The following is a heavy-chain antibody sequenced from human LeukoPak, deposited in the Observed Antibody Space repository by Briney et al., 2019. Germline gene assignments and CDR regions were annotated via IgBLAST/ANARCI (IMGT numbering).Heavy chain of an antibody. CDR1: GYTFTGYY. CDR3: ARDSVKIAAAGSLYYGMDV. V-gene: IGHV1-2*02. J-gene: IGHJ6*02. D-gene: IGHD6-13*01. CDR2: INPNSGGT. Sequence: GASVKVSCKASGYTFTGYYMHWVRQAPGQGLEWMGWINPNSGGTNYAQKFQGRVTMTRDTSISTAYMELSRLRSDDTAVYYCARDSVKIAAAGSLYYGMDVWGQGTTVTVSS.